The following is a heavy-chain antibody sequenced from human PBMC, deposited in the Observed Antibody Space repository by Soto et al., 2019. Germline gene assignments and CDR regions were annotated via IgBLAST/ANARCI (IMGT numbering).Heavy chain of an antibody. CDR3: ARAPNNPDYYDSSGLDY. Sequence: PSETLSLTCTVSGGSISSYYWSWIRQPPGKGLEWIGYIYYSGSTNYNPSLKSRVTISVDTSKNQFSLKLSSVTAADTAVYYCARAPNNPDYYDSSGLDYWGQGTLVTVSS. V-gene: IGHV4-59*01. D-gene: IGHD3-22*01. CDR2: IYYSGST. J-gene: IGHJ4*02. CDR1: GGSISSYY.